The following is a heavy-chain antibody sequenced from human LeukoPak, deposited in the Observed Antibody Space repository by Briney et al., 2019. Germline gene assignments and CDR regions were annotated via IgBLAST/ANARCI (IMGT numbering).Heavy chain of an antibody. CDR2: IAGGDEST. Sequence: PGGSLRLSCAISGLIFNTNGMNWVRQSPGKGLEWLATIAGGDESTYYADSVKGRFAISRDNSKNTVLLHMNSLRVEDTAVYYCARGVYWSLDYWGQGTPVTVSS. J-gene: IGHJ4*02. CDR1: GLIFNTNG. D-gene: IGHD1-1*01. V-gene: IGHV3-23*01. CDR3: ARGVYWSLDY.